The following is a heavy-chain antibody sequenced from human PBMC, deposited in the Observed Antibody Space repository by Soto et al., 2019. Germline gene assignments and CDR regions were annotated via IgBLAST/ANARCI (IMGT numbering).Heavy chain of an antibody. D-gene: IGHD4-17*01. J-gene: IGHJ5*02. Sequence: LTCAVSGGSISSSNWWSWVRQPPGKGLEWIGEIYHSGSTNYNPSLKSRVTISVDKSKNQFSLKLSSVTVADTALYYCARNSLPDYGGEGPVYNWFDPWGQGTLVTVSS. CDR2: IYHSGST. CDR1: GGSISSSNW. V-gene: IGHV4-4*02. CDR3: ARNSLPDYGGEGPVYNWFDP.